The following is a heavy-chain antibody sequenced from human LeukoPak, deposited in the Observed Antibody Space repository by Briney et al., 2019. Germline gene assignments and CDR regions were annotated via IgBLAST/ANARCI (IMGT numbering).Heavy chain of an antibody. CDR3: ATHAGTANFDY. J-gene: IGHJ4*02. CDR2: ISAGGDNT. V-gene: IGHV3-23*01. D-gene: IGHD6-13*01. CDR1: GFTFSSYA. Sequence: GGSLRLSCAASGFTFSSYAMSWVRQAPGKGLEWVSAISAGGDNTYYADSVKGRFTISRDNSKNTLYLQMNSLRAEDTAVYYCATHAGTANFDYWGQGTLVTVSS.